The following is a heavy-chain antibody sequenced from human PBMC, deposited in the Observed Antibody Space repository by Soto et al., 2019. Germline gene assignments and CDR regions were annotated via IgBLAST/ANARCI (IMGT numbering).Heavy chain of an antibody. D-gene: IGHD2-2*01. CDR2: IYHSGSA. CDR3: ARGRLLPAVNFDY. V-gene: IGHV4-30-2*01. J-gene: IGHJ4*02. CDR1: GDSISSGGYS. Sequence: SETLSPTCAVSGDSISSGGYSWSWIRRPPGKGLEWIGYIYHSGSASYNPSLKSRVTISVDGSKNHFSLQLTSVTAADTTVYYCARGRLLPAVNFDYWGQGAQVTVSS.